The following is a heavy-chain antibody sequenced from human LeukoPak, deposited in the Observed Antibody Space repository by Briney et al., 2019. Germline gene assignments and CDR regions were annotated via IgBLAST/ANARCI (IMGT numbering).Heavy chain of an antibody. CDR3: ARSPIYDYVWGSYPPPNAFDI. V-gene: IGHV4-38-2*01. J-gene: IGHJ3*02. CDR1: GYSISSGYY. D-gene: IGHD3-16*02. Sequence: SETLSLTCAVSGYSISSGYYWGWIRQPPGKGMEWIGSIYHSGSTYYNPSLKSRVTISVDTSKNQFSQKLSSVTAADTAVYYCARSPIYDYVWGSYPPPNAFDIWGQGTMVTVSP. CDR2: IYHSGST.